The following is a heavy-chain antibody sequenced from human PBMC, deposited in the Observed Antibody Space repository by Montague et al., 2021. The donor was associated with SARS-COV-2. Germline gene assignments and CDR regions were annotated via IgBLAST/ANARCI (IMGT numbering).Heavy chain of an antibody. J-gene: IGHJ4*02. V-gene: IGHV4-38-2*02. Sequence: SETLSLTCTVAGASISSDYYWAWIRQPPGKGLEWIGSKSYSGTTYHNPSLKSRAAISVSTSQNEFSLELSSVTAADTAVYYCARVLKHCGSRNYYSFFDHWGQGTLVSVSS. D-gene: IGHD2-2*01. CDR3: ARVLKHCGSRNYYSFFDH. CDR2: KSYSGTT. CDR1: GASISSDYY.